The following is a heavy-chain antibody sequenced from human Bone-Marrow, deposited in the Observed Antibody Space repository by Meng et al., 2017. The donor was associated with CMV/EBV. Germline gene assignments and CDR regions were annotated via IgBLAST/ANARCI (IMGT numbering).Heavy chain of an antibody. J-gene: IGHJ4*02. D-gene: IGHD3-22*01. CDR2: INHSGST. V-gene: IGHV4-34*01. Sequence: GSLRLSCAVYGGSFSGYYWSWIRQPPGKGLEWIGEINHSGSTNYNPSLKSRVTISVDTSKNQFSLKLSSVTAADTAVYYCARWQRDSDNSAYYYLHYWGQGTLVTVSS. CDR1: GGSFSGYY. CDR3: ARWQRDSDNSAYYYLHY.